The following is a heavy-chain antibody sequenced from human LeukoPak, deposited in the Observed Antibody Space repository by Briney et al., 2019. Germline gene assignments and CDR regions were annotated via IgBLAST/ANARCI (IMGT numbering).Heavy chain of an antibody. Sequence: KTGGSLRLSCAASGFTFSDYYMSWIRQAPGKGLEWVSYISSSGSTIYYADSVKGRSTISRDNAKNSLYLQMNSLRAEDTAVYYCAREGDSSGWSNAFDIWGQGTMVTVSS. D-gene: IGHD6-19*01. J-gene: IGHJ3*02. CDR3: AREGDSSGWSNAFDI. V-gene: IGHV3-11*01. CDR1: GFTFSDYY. CDR2: ISSSGSTI.